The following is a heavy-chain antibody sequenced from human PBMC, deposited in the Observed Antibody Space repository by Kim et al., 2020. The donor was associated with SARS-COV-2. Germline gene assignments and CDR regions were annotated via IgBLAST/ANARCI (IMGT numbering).Heavy chain of an antibody. V-gene: IGHV3-23*01. CDR1: GFTFSSYA. J-gene: IGHJ6*02. D-gene: IGHD6-13*01. CDR3: AKDLDSSWYSESYYYYYYGMDV. CDR2: ISGSGGST. Sequence: GGSLRLSCAASGFTFSSYAMSWVRQAPGKGLEWVSAISGSGGSTYYADSVKGRFTISRDNSKNTLYLQMNSLRAEDTAVYYCAKDLDSSWYSESYYYYYYGMDVWGQGTTVTVSS.